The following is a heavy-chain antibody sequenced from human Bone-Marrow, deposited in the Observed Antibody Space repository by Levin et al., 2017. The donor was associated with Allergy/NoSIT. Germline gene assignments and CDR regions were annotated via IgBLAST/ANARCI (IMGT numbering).Heavy chain of an antibody. Sequence: GGSLRLSCAASGFTFSSYGMHWVRQAPGKGLEWVAVISYDGSNKYYADSVKGLFTISRDNSKNTLYLQMNSLRAEETAVYDCAKEAGYCSSTSCYGLVDYFDYWGQGTLVTVSS. J-gene: IGHJ4*02. CDR3: AKEAGYCSSTSCYGLVDYFDY. CDR2: ISYDGSNK. V-gene: IGHV3-30*18. CDR1: GFTFSSYG. D-gene: IGHD2-2*03.